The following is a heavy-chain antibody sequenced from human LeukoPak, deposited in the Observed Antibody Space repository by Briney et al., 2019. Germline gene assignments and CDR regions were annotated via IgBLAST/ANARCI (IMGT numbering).Heavy chain of an antibody. CDR2: IYYSGST. V-gene: IGHV4-39*01. D-gene: IGHD4-17*01. J-gene: IGHJ3*02. CDR1: GGSISSSSYY. Sequence: PSETLSLXCTVSGGSISSSSYYWGWSRQPPGKGLEWIGSIYYSGSTYYNPSLKSRVTISVDTSKNQFSLKLSSVTAADTAVYYCARLSTVTTLHAFDIWGQGTMVTVSS. CDR3: ARLSTVTTLHAFDI.